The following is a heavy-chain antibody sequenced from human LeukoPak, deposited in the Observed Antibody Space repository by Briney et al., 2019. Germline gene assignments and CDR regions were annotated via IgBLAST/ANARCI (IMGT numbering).Heavy chain of an antibody. J-gene: IGHJ4*02. CDR1: GFTFSTYA. Sequence: GGSLRLSCAGAGFTFSTYAMSWVRQAPGKGLEWVSAISDTGATTYDADSVKGRFTISRDNSRSTLYLQMNSLRAEDTALYYCAKDASIGRYCTNGVCSPYDYWGQGTLVTVSS. CDR2: ISDTGATT. V-gene: IGHV3-23*01. D-gene: IGHD2-8*01. CDR3: AKDASIGRYCTNGVCSPYDY.